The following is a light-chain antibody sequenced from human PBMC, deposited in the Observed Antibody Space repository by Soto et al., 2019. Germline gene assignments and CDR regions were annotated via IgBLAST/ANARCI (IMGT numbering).Light chain of an antibody. CDR1: TSNIGENS. CDR3: AAWDGSLNGHV. V-gene: IGLV1-44*01. J-gene: IGLJ1*01. Sequence: QSVLPQPPSVYGTLGQGVTISCSGSTSNIGENSVGWFQQLPGTAPKVLIYVTNKRPSGVPDRFSGSKSGTSAYLAISGLQSEDEADYYCAAWDGSLNGHVFGTGTKVTVL. CDR2: VTN.